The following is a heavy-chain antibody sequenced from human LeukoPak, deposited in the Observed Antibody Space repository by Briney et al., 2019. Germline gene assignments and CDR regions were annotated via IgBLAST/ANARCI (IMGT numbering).Heavy chain of an antibody. J-gene: IGHJ4*02. V-gene: IGHV3-53*01. D-gene: IGHD1-14*01. CDR2: LYSDGNT. Sequence: GGSLRLSCAASGFTVITNDMTWVRQAPGKGLEWVSVLYSDGNTKYANSVQGRFTISRDNSKNTMYLEMNSLGPDDTAVYYCARGVEPLAANTLAYWGQGTLVTVSS. CDR3: ARGVEPLAANTLAY. CDR1: GFTVITND.